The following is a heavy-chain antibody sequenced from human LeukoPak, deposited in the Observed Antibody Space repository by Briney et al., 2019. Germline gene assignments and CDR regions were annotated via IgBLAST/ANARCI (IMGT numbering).Heavy chain of an antibody. CDR1: GVPFNTYA. CDR3: TRDSALLGVAFDL. V-gene: IGHV3-64D*06. CDR2: ISSNGDNT. D-gene: IGHD2-15*01. Sequence: GGSLRLSCSASGVPFNTYAIHWVRQAPGKGLEYVAGISSNGDNTDFADSAKGRFTISRDNSKSTLFLQMNSLRAEDTAVYFCTRDSALLGVAFDLWGQGTVVTVSS. J-gene: IGHJ3*01.